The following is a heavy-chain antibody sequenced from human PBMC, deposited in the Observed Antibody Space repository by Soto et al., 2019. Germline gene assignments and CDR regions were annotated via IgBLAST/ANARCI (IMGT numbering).Heavy chain of an antibody. CDR3: AREREYGDEPNWFDP. CDR2: IIPILGIA. V-gene: IGHV1-69*08. D-gene: IGHD4-17*01. CDR1: GGTFSSYT. J-gene: IGHJ5*02. Sequence: QVQLVQSGAEVKKPGSSVKVSCKASGGTFSSYTISWVRQAPGQGLEWMGRIIPILGIANYEQKFQGRVTITADKATSTAYMELSSLRAEDTDVEYCAREREYGDEPNWFDPWGQGTLVTVSS.